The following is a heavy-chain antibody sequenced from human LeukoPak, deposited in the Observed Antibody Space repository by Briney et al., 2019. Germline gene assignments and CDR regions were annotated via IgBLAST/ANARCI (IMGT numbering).Heavy chain of an antibody. V-gene: IGHV1-69*01. J-gene: IGHJ6*04. Sequence: SVKVSCKASGGTFSSYAISWVRQAPGQGLEWMGGIIPIFGTANYAQKFQGRVTITADESTSTAYMELSSLRSEDTAVYYCARAQYYYGSGSYYPGLYYYYGMDVWGIGTTVTVSS. CDR2: IIPIFGTA. D-gene: IGHD3-10*01. CDR1: GGTFSSYA. CDR3: ARAQYYYGSGSYYPGLYYYYGMDV.